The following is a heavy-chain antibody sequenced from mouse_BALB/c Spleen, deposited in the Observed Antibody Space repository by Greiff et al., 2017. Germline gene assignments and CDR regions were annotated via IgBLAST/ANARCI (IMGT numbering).Heavy chain of an antibody. J-gene: IGHJ2*01. D-gene: IGHD2-1*01. Sequence: DVMLVESGGGLVQPGGSRKLSCAASGFTFSSFGMHWVRQAPEKGLEWVAYISSGSSTIYYADTVKGRFTISRDNPKNTLFLQMTSLRSEDTAMYYCARGIYYGNFDYWGQGTTLTVSS. V-gene: IGHV5-17*02. CDR2: ISSGSSTI. CDR1: GFTFSSFG. CDR3: ARGIYYGNFDY.